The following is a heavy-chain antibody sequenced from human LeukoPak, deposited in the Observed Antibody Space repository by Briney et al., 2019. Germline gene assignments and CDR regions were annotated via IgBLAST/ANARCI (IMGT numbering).Heavy chain of an antibody. CDR3: ARLVGASWFDS. Sequence: SQTLSLTCAISGDSVSTNSATWTWLRQSPSRGLEWLGRTYYRSKWNNDYAVSMKSRITIRPDTSKNQFSLQLTSVTPEDTAVYYCARLVGASWFDSWGQGTLVTVSS. D-gene: IGHD1-26*01. CDR1: GDSVSTNSAT. V-gene: IGHV6-1*01. CDR2: TYYRSKWNN. J-gene: IGHJ5*01.